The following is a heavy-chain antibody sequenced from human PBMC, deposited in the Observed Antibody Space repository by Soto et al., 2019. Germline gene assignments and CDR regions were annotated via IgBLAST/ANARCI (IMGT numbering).Heavy chain of an antibody. D-gene: IGHD3-22*01. CDR1: GGSISSYY. J-gene: IGHJ4*02. CDR3: ARLPDPYYYDSRGHRGADY. CDR2: IYYSGST. Sequence: QVQLQESGPGLVKPSETLSLTCTVSGGSISSYYWSWIRQPPGTGLEWIGYIYYSGSTNYNHTLNSRITITVDTSKHQFSLKLSPVTAADTDVYDCARLPDPYYYDSRGHRGADYWGQGTLVTVSS. V-gene: IGHV4-59*08.